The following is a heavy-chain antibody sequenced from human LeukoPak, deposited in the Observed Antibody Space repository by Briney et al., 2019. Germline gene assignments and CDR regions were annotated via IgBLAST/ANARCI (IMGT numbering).Heavy chain of an antibody. CDR3: TTDALTYCSNGVCYTGGSFDY. CDR2: FKRKTDSGTT. J-gene: IGHJ4*02. Sequence: GGSLRLSCAASEFSFSNAWMSWVRQAPGKGLEWVGRFKRKTDSGTTDYAATVRCPFPISRDDSKNTMYLQMNSLTAEDTAVYYGTTDALTYCSNGVCYTGGSFDYWGQGTLVTVSS. V-gene: IGHV3-15*01. D-gene: IGHD2-8*01. CDR1: EFSFSNAW.